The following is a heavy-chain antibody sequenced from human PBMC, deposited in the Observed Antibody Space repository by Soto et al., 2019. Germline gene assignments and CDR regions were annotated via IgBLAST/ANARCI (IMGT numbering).Heavy chain of an antibody. CDR1: GGTFSSYA. D-gene: IGHD6-13*01. CDR3: ARDYSSSWTYYYYGMDV. Sequence: ASVKVSCKASGGTFSSYAISWVRQAPGQGLEWMGGIIPIFGTANYAQKFQGRDTITADESTRTAYMELSSLRSEDTAVYYCARDYSSSWTYYYYGMDVWGQGTTVTVSS. V-gene: IGHV1-69*13. CDR2: IIPIFGTA. J-gene: IGHJ6*02.